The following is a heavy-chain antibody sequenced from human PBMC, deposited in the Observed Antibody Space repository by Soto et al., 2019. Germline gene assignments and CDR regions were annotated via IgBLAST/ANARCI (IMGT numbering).Heavy chain of an antibody. Sequence: QVQLVQSGAEVKNPGASVKVSCKASGYRFTSYGIDWVRQAPGQGLEWMGWINAYNGNTKYAQNFQGRVTLTTDTTTSTSARKVRSLRSNVKAVYYGAMFYACVTPSPQDDWGQGTPVTVSS. V-gene: IGHV1-18*01. CDR3: AMFYACVTPSPQDD. J-gene: IGHJ4*03. CDR1: GYRFTSYG. D-gene: IGHD3-16*01. CDR2: INAYNGNT.